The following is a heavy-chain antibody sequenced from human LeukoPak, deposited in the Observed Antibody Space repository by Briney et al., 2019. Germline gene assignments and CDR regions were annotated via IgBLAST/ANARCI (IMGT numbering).Heavy chain of an antibody. V-gene: IGHV3-30*02. D-gene: IGHD1-26*01. CDR1: GSTFSSYD. J-gene: IGHJ4*02. Sequence: GGSLRLSCAASGSTFSSYDMHWVRQAPGKGLEWVAFIRNDGSDKYYADSVKGRFTISRDNSKNTLDLQMKSLRGEDTAVYYCAKAVGASRPFDYWGQGTLVTVSS. CDR3: AKAVGASRPFDY. CDR2: IRNDGSDK.